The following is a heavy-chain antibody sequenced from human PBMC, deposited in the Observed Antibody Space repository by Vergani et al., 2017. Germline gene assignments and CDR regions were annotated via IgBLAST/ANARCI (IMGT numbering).Heavy chain of an antibody. CDR1: GYSFTSYW. Sequence: EVQLVQSGAEVKKPGESLRISCKGSGYSFTSYWISWVRQMPGKGLEWMGRIDPSDSYTNYSPSFQGHVTISADKSISTAYLQWSSLKASDTAMYYCARPPHYSSSWPEDYYYYGMDVWGQGTTVTVSS. D-gene: IGHD6-13*01. CDR3: ARPPHYSSSWPEDYYYYGMDV. J-gene: IGHJ6*02. V-gene: IGHV5-10-1*01. CDR2: IDPSDSYT.